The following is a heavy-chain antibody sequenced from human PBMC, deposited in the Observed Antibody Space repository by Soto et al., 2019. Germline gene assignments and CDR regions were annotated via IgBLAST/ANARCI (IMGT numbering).Heavy chain of an antibody. Sequence: QVQLVESGGGVVQPGRSLRLSCAASGFTFSSYGMHWVRQAPGKGLEWVAVIWYDGSNKYYADSVKGRFTISRDNSKNPLYLQMNSLRAEDTAVYYCARDFLDSSSGYWGQGTLVTVSS. CDR2: IWYDGSNK. CDR3: ARDFLDSSSGY. CDR1: GFTFSSYG. D-gene: IGHD3-22*01. J-gene: IGHJ4*02. V-gene: IGHV3-33*01.